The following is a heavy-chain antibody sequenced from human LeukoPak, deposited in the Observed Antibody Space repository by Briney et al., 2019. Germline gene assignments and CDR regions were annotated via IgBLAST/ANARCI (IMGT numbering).Heavy chain of an antibody. V-gene: IGHV4-34*01. CDR1: GGPLRTDY. CDR2: INHRGDT. CDR3: AIGPTISETGYFDY. Sequence: SETLSLTCAVSGGPLRTDYWRWIRQSPGKGLEWIAEINHRGDTNYNPSVKSRVTISVDTSKNQFSLKITSLPSADTAGYYCAIGPTISETGYFDYWGQGTLVTVSS. J-gene: IGHJ4*03. D-gene: IGHD1-1*01.